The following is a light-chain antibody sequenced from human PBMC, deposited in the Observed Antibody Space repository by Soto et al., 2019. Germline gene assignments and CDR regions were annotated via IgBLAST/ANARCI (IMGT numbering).Light chain of an antibody. CDR3: QQYGSVPLT. Sequence: EIVLTQSPGTLSLSRRERATLSCRASQSVSSSYLAWYQQKPDQAPRLLIYGTSSRATGIPDRFSGSGSGTDFPLTISRLEPQDFAVYHCQQYGSVPLTFGQGTRLEIK. CDR2: GTS. V-gene: IGKV3-20*01. CDR1: QSVSSSY. J-gene: IGKJ5*01.